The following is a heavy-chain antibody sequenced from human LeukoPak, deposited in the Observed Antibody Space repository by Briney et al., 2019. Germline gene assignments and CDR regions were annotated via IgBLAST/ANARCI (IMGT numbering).Heavy chain of an antibody. V-gene: IGHV1-8*01. D-gene: IGHD2-21*02. J-gene: IGHJ5*02. CDR3: ARGRAYCGGDCYSTSGFGP. Sequence: ASVKVSCKASGYTFTSYDINWVRQATGQGLEWMGWMNPNSGNTGYAQKFQGRVTMTRNTSISTAYMELSSLGSEDTAVYYCARGRAYCGGDCYSTSGFGPWGQGTLVTVSS. CDR1: GYTFTSYD. CDR2: MNPNSGNT.